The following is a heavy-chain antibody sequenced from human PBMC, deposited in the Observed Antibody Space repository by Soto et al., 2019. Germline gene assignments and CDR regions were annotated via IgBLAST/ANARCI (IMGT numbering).Heavy chain of an antibody. D-gene: IGHD3-10*01. J-gene: IGHJ5*02. CDR3: AHRVNYNSYWDVGWFDP. CDR1: GFSLTTGGVG. Sequence: QITLKESGPTLLEPTQTLTLTCSFSGFSLTTGGVGVGWLRQAPGKALECLGIIYWNNDRRYNPSLKSRLSITRHRSGNPXVLTMTYMEPEDTAIYFCAHRVNYNSYWDVGWFDPWGQGTLVTVS. V-gene: IGHV2-5*01. CDR2: IYWNNDR.